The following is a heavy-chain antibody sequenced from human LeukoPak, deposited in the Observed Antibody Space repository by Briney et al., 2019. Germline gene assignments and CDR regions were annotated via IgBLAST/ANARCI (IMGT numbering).Heavy chain of an antibody. CDR1: GGSFSGYY. V-gene: IGHV4-34*01. J-gene: IGHJ6*02. Sequence: SETLSLTCAVCGGSFSGYYWSWIRQHPGKGLEWIGEINHSGSTNYNPSLKSRVTISVDTSKNQFSLKLSSVTAADTAVYYCARAPSAGRYYYYGMDVWGQGTTVTVSS. CDR3: ARAPSAGRYYYYGMDV. CDR2: INHSGST.